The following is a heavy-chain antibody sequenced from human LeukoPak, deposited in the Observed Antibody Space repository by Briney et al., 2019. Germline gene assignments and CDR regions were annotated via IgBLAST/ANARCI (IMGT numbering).Heavy chain of an antibody. V-gene: IGHV4-4*07. CDR1: GGSISSYY. CDR2: IYTSGST. CDR3: ARDGAGTPGRFDY. J-gene: IGHJ4*02. D-gene: IGHD1-1*01. Sequence: PSETLSLTCTVSGGSISSYYWSWIRQPAGKGLEWIGRIYTSGSTNYNPSLMSRVTMSLDASTNQFSLQLSSVTAADTAVYYCARDGAGTPGRFDYWGQGTLVTVSS.